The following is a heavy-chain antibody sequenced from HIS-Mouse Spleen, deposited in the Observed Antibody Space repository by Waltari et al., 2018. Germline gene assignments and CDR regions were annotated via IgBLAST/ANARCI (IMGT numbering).Heavy chain of an antibody. CDR1: GFTFSRVA. J-gene: IGHJ3*02. V-gene: IGHV3-30-3*01. CDR2: ISYDGSNK. CDR3: ARGFRWHDAFDI. Sequence: QVQLVESGGGVVQPGRSLRPFCAASGFTFSRVAMRWVCQAPGKGLEWVAVISYDGSNKYSADSVKGRFTISRDNSKNTLYLQMNSLRAEDTAVYYCARGFRWHDAFDIWGQGTMVTVSS. D-gene: IGHD2-15*01.